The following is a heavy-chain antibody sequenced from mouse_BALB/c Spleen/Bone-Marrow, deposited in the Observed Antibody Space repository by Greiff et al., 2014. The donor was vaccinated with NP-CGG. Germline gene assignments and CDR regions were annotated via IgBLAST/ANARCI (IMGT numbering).Heavy chain of an antibody. CDR3: TRSNYGYWYFDV. CDR2: INLSNGGT. CDR1: GYTFTRYY. Sequence: QLQQSGAELVKPGASVKLSCKASGYTFTRYYMYWIKQRPGQGLEWIGEINLSNGGTHFNEKFKSKATLTVDKSSSTAYMQLSSLTSEDSAVYYCTRSNYGYWYFDVWGAGTTVTVSS. V-gene: IGHV1S81*02. D-gene: IGHD1-1*01. J-gene: IGHJ1*01.